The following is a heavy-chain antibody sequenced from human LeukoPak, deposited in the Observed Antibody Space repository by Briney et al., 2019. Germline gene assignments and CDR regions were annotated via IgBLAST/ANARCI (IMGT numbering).Heavy chain of an antibody. Sequence: SETLSLTCAVYGGSFSGYYWSWIRQPPGKGLEWIGEINHNGSTNYNPSLKSRVTISVDTSKNQFSLKLSSVTAADTAVYYCARRRRWGSGSYGNWFDPWGQGTLVTVSS. CDR2: INHNGST. J-gene: IGHJ5*02. D-gene: IGHD3-10*01. V-gene: IGHV4-34*01. CDR3: ARRRRWGSGSYGNWFDP. CDR1: GGSFSGYY.